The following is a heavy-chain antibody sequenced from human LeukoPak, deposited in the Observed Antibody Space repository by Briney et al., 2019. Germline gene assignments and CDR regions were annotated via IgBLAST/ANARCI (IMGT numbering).Heavy chain of an antibody. J-gene: IGHJ4*02. Sequence: TGGSLRLSCAASGFTFSSYGMHWVRQAPGKGLEWVAVISYDGSNKYYADSVKGRFTISRDNSKNTLYLQMNSLRAEDTAVYYCAKSRSLLWFGEFPFDYWGQGTLVTVSS. V-gene: IGHV3-30*18. CDR1: GFTFSSYG. CDR3: AKSRSLLWFGEFPFDY. CDR2: ISYDGSNK. D-gene: IGHD3-10*01.